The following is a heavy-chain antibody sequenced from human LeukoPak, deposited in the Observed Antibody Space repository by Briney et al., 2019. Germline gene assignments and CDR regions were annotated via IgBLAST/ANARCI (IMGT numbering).Heavy chain of an antibody. CDR3: VGASYFDY. D-gene: IGHD1-26*01. V-gene: IGHV4-38-2*02. J-gene: IGHJ4*02. CDR2: IYHSGST. CDR1: GYSISSGYY. Sequence: SETLSLTCTVSGYSISSGYYWGWIRQPPGKGLEWIGSIYHSGSTYYNPSLKSRVTISVDTSKNQFSLKLSSVTAADTAVYYCVGASYFDYWGQGTLVTVSS.